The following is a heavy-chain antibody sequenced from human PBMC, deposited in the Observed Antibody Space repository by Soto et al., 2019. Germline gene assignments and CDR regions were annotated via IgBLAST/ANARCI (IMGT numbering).Heavy chain of an antibody. J-gene: IGHJ4*02. V-gene: IGHV1-18*01. CDR1: GYTFTSYG. D-gene: IGHD2-15*01. CDR2: ISAYNGNT. Sequence: QVQLVQSGAEVKKPGASVKVSCKASGYTFTSYGISWVRQAPGQGLEWMGWISAYNGNTNYAQKLQGRVTMTTDTSTSTAYMELRSLRSDDTAVYCCARDVRFYCSGGSCYSWDYWGQGTLVTVSS. CDR3: ARDVRFYCSGGSCYSWDY.